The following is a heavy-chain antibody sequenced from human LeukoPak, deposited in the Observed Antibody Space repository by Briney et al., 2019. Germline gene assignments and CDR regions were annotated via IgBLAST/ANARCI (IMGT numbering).Heavy chain of an antibody. Sequence: SETLSLTCSVSGGYISSYYWSWIRQPPGKGLEWIGYIYYSGSPNYNPSQKSRVTISVDISKNDFSLKLSSETAADTAVYYCARHLGAEMLDYWSQGTLVTVSS. CDR1: GGYISSYY. J-gene: IGHJ4*02. V-gene: IGHV4-59*08. CDR3: ARHLGAEMLDY. D-gene: IGHD1-26*01. CDR2: IYYSGSP.